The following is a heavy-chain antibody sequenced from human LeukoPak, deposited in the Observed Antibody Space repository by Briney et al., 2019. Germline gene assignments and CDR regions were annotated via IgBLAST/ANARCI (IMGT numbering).Heavy chain of an antibody. CDR2: ISGSFGST. D-gene: IGHD6-19*01. J-gene: IGHJ4*02. Sequence: EGSLRLSCAASGFTFSSYATSWVRQAPGEGLEWVSAISGSFGSTYYADFVKGRFTMSRDNSKNTLYLQMNSLRAEDTAVYYCAKDPLSGIAVAGTTLFDYWGQGTLVTVSS. CDR1: GFTFSSYA. CDR3: AKDPLSGIAVAGTTLFDY. V-gene: IGHV3-23*01.